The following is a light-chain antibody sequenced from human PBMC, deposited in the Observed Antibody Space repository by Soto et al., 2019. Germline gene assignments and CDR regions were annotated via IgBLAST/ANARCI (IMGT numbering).Light chain of an antibody. Sequence: EIVMTQSPGTLSVSPGEGATLSCRASQSLSNSLAWYQQRPGQAPRLLIYSASTRATGIPARFSGRGSGTEFTLTISSLQSEDFAIYYCQQYSNWPRSFGQGTRL. V-gene: IGKV3D-15*01. CDR2: SAS. J-gene: IGKJ5*01. CDR1: QSLSNS. CDR3: QQYSNWPRS.